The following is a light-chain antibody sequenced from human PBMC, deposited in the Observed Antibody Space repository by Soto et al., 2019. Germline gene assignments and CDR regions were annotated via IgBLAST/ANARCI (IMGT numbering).Light chain of an antibody. CDR1: QSVSSNY. CDR2: GAS. CDR3: QQYGDLPWT. J-gene: IGKJ1*01. V-gene: IGKV3-20*01. Sequence: EIVLTQSPGTLSLSPGERATLSCRASQSVSSNYLAWYQQKPGQAPRLLIYGASSRATGIPDRFSGSGSGTEFTLTINRLEPEDFEVYYCQQYGDLPWTFGQGTKVDIK.